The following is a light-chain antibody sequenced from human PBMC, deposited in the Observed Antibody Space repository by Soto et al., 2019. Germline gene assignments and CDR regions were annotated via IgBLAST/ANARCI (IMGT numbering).Light chain of an antibody. J-gene: IGLJ1*01. Sequence: QSVLTQPRSGSGARGQSITISCTGTSSEVGAYKYVSWYHQHPGKVPKLILYDVTKRPSGVPDRFSGSKSCNTASLTISGLQAEDEADYYCCSYVGTYSYVFGTGTKVTVL. CDR2: DVT. V-gene: IGLV2-11*01. CDR3: CSYVGTYSYV. CDR1: SSEVGAYKY.